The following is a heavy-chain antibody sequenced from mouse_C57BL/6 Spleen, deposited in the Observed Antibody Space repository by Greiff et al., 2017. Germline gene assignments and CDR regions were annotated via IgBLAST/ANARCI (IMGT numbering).Heavy chain of an antibody. CDR1: GYTFTDHT. J-gene: IGHJ1*03. Sequence: VQLQQSDAELVKPGASVKISCKVSGYTFTDHTIHWMKQRPEQGLEWIGYIYPRDGSTKYNEKFKGKATLTADKSSSTAYMQLNSLTSEDSAVYFCARPYYGSSPSWYFDVWGTGTTVTVSS. CDR2: IYPRDGST. V-gene: IGHV1-78*01. CDR3: ARPYYGSSPSWYFDV. D-gene: IGHD1-1*01.